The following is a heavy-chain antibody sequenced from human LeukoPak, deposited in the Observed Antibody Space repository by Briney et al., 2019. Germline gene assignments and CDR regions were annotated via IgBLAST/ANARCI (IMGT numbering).Heavy chain of an antibody. Sequence: SETLSVTCTVSGGSISSYYWSWIRQPPGKGLGSIGYIHYTGRTNYNPSLMSRVTLSVDTSKNQFSLKLTSVTAADTAVYYCARGTFGYTNYGSGRVGDYFYYMDVWGKGATVTVSS. CDR2: IHYTGRT. D-gene: IGHD3-10*01. J-gene: IGHJ6*03. V-gene: IGHV4-59*01. CDR3: ARGTFGYTNYGSGRVGDYFYYMDV. CDR1: GGSISSYY.